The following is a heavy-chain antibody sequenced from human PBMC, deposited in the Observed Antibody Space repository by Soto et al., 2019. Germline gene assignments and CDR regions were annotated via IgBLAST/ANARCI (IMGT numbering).Heavy chain of an antibody. V-gene: IGHV3-11*01. CDR2: IDSRGRTL. Sequence: GGSLRLSCAASGFTFTDYSMSWIRQAPGKGLEWLAFIDSRGRTLSYADSVKGRFTISRDNAKNSLCLQMHSLRADDTAVYYCARQAARNYIDSWGQGDVVTVSS. CDR1: GFTFTDYS. J-gene: IGHJ4*02. D-gene: IGHD6-6*01. CDR3: ARQAARNYIDS.